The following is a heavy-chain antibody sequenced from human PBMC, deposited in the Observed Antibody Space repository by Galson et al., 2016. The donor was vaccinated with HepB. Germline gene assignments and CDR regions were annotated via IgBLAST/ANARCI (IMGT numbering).Heavy chain of an antibody. CDR1: GFTFDEYA. CDR2: ISWNRRNI. CDR3: ARVADYSRSWGDMFDP. D-gene: IGHD6-6*01. J-gene: IGHJ5*02. Sequence: SLRLSCAASGFTFDEYAMHWVRQAPQKGLEWVSGISWNRRNIGYADSVKGRFTISRDNAKNSLYLQMNSLRPEDTGLYYCARVADYSRSWGDMFDPWGQGTLVIVSS. V-gene: IGHV3-9*01.